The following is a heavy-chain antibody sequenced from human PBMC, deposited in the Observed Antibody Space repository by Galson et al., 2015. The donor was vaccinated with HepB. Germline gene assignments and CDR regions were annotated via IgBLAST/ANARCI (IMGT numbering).Heavy chain of an antibody. J-gene: IGHJ4*02. CDR2: ISSSSSYI. CDR1: GFTFSSYS. Sequence: SLRLSCAASGFTFSSYSMNWVRQAPGKGLEWVSSISSSSSYIYYADSVKGRFTISRDNAKNSLYLQMNSLRAEDTAVYYCARGVAVAGPLAYYFDYWGQGTLVTVSS. CDR3: ARGVAVAGPLAYYFDY. V-gene: IGHV3-21*01. D-gene: IGHD6-19*01.